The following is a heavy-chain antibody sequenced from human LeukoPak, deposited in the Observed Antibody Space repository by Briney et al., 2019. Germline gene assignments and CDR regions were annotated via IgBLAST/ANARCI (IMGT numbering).Heavy chain of an antibody. CDR2: IYYSGST. J-gene: IGHJ4*02. Sequence: SETLSLTCTVSGGSISSGGYYWSWIRQHPGKGLEWIGYIYYSGSTYYNPSLKSRVTISVDTSKNQFSLKLSSVTAADTAVYYCARFPHGGTMVRGPGYWGQGTLVTVSS. V-gene: IGHV4-31*03. D-gene: IGHD3-10*01. CDR3: ARFPHGGTMVRGPGY. CDR1: GGSISSGGYY.